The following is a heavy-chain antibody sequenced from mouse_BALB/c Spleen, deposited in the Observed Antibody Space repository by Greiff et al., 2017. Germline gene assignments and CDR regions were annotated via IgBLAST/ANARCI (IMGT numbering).Heavy chain of an antibody. D-gene: IGHD1-1*01. CDR3: ARSVYGSSYRWYFDV. CDR2: ISSGSSTI. Sequence: EVQLVESGGGLVQPGGSRKLSCAASGFTFSSFGMHWVRQAPEKGLEWVAYISSGSSTIYYADTVKGRFTISRDNPKNTLFLQMTSLRSEDTAMYYCARSVYGSSYRWYFDVWGAGTTVTVSS. J-gene: IGHJ1*01. V-gene: IGHV5-17*02. CDR1: GFTFSSFG.